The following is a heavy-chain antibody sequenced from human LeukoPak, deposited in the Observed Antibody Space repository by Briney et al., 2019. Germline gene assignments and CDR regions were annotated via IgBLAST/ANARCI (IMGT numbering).Heavy chain of an antibody. D-gene: IGHD2-2*01. J-gene: IGHJ4*02. V-gene: IGHV3-23*01. CDR1: GFTFSSYS. Sequence: GGSLRLSCAASGFTFSSYSMHWVRQAPGKGLEWVSGTGSTGVSTFYADSVKGRFTVSRDNSKNTLSLQMNSLRAEDTAVYYCAKDPGVVPAHYFDYWGQGTLVTVSS. CDR3: AKDPGVVPAHYFDY. CDR2: TGSTGVST.